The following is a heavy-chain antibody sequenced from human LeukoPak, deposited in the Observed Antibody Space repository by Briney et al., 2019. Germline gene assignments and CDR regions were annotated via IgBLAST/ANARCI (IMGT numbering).Heavy chain of an antibody. CDR3: AKGTSSSSWGGNAFDI. CDR1: GIVFSNTA. V-gene: IGHV3-9*03. Sequence: PGGSLRLSCAASGIVFSNTAMNWARQSPGKGLEWVSGISWNSGSIGYADSVKGRFTISRDNAKNSLYLQMNSLRAEDMALYYCAKGTSSSSWGGNAFDIWGQGTMVTVSS. D-gene: IGHD6-13*01. J-gene: IGHJ3*02. CDR2: ISWNSGSI.